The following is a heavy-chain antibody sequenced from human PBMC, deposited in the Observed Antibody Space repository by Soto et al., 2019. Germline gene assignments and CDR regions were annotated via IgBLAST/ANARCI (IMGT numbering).Heavy chain of an antibody. V-gene: IGHV3-74*01. CDR1: GFIFKMYW. Sequence: PGESLKISCAASGFIFKMYWMHWVRQSPGKGLVWISRIYNDGTYSDYADSVRGRFTISRDNVNDTPYLQMNNLRAEDSGLYYCTRGPRPISTGTGAYWGQGTQVTVSS. CDR3: TRGPRPISTGTGAY. D-gene: IGHD3-10*01. CDR2: IYNDGTYS. J-gene: IGHJ4*02.